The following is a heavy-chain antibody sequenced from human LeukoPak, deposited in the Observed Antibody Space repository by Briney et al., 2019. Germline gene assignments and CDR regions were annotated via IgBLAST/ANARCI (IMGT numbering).Heavy chain of an antibody. CDR1: GGSISSSNW. CDR2: IYHSGGT. V-gene: IGHV4-4*02. Sequence: SGTLSLTCAVSGGSISSSNWWSWVRQPPGKGLEWIGEIYHSGGTNYNPSLKSRVTISVDKSKNQFSLKLSSVTAADTAVYYCARGIHHYDSSGYYLDYWGQGTLVTVSS. CDR3: ARGIHHYDSSGYYLDY. D-gene: IGHD3-22*01. J-gene: IGHJ4*02.